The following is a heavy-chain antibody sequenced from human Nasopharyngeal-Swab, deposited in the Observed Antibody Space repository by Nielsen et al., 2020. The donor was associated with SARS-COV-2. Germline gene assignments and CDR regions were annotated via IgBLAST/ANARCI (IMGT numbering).Heavy chain of an antibody. D-gene: IGHD6-19*01. CDR2: IYSGGST. J-gene: IGHJ4*02. V-gene: IGHV3-53*01. Sequence: GESLKISCAASGFTFSSYSMNWVRQAPGKGLEWVSVIYSGGSTYYADSVKGRFTISRDNSKNTLYLQMNSLRAEDTAVYYCARDPIGAVAGPGGYWGQGTLVTVSS. CDR1: GFTFSSYS. CDR3: ARDPIGAVAGPGGY.